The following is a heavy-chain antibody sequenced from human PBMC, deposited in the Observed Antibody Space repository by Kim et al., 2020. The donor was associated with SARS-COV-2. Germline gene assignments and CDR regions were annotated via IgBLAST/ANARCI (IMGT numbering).Heavy chain of an antibody. CDR2: IKQDGSER. V-gene: IGHV3-7*03. J-gene: IGHJ2*01. Sequence: GGSLRLSSAASGFAFSSYWMHWVRQAPGKGLEWVATIKQDGSERHYVDSLKGRFTISRDNAKNSLYLQMNSLRAEDTAVYYCVRGAGWYFDFWGRGTLVT. CDR1: GFAFSSYW. CDR3: VRGAGWYFDF.